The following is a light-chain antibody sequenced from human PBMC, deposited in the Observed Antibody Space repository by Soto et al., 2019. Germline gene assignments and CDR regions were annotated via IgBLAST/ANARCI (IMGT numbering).Light chain of an antibody. J-gene: IGKJ5*01. Sequence: EIVMTQSPATLSVSPGERATLSCRASQSVSNNLAWYQQRPGQGPRLIIYGASTRAAGIPVRFSGSGSGTEFTLTISSLQCEDFAVYYCQQYKNWPPITFGQGTRLEIK. CDR1: QSVSNN. V-gene: IGKV3-15*01. CDR2: GAS. CDR3: QQYKNWPPIT.